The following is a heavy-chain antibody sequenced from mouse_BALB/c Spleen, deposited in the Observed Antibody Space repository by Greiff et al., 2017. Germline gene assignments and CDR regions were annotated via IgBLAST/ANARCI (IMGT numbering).Heavy chain of an antibody. CDR3: ARSPLTPPMDY. V-gene: IGHV3-2*02. CDR2: ISYSGST. Sequence: EVKLQESGPGLVKPSQSLSLTCTVTGYSITSDYAWNWIRQFPGNKLEWMGYISYSGSTSYNPSLKSRISITRDTSKNQFFLQLNSVTTEDTATYYCARSPLTPPMDYWGQGTSVTVSS. J-gene: IGHJ4*01. CDR1: GYSITSDYA.